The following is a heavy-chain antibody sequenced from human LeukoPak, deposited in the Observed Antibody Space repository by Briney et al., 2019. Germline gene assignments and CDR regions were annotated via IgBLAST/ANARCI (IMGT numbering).Heavy chain of an antibody. CDR2: IYHSGGT. CDR1: GDSISSSKW. D-gene: IGHD1-1*01. CDR3: ARRASWYYFDY. V-gene: IGHV4-4*02. Sequence: SGTLSLTCVVSGDSISSSKWWSWVRQPPGKGLEWIGEIYHSGGTNYNPSLKSRVTILVDKSKNQFSLNLSPVTVADTAVYYCARRASWYYFDYWGQGTLVTVSS. J-gene: IGHJ4*02.